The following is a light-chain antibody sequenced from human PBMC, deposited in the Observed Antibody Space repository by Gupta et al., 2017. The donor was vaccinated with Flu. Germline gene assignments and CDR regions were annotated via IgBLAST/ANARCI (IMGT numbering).Light chain of an antibody. CDR2: EVM. V-gene: IGLV2-14*01. CDR1: DSEVGGYKS. J-gene: IGLJ3*02. Sequence: TISSSLTDSEVGGYKSVSGDQNHPVKSPKLMIYEVMKRPAGGSNRFSGSKSGNTASLTISGLQAEDEADYYCSSDTSSNFLEFGGGTKLTVL. CDR3: SSDTSSNFLE.